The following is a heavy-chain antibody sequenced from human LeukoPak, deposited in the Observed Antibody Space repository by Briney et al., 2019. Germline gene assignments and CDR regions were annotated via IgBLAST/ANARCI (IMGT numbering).Heavy chain of an antibody. V-gene: IGHV3-11*04. J-gene: IGHJ5*02. CDR1: GFTFSDYY. CDR3: ARVAPNWFDP. Sequence: GGSLRLSCAASGFTFSDYYMSWIRLAPGKGLEWVSYVSSSGSTINYADSVKGRFTISRDNAKKSLYLQMNSLRAGDTAVYYCARVAPNWFDPWGQGTLVTVSS. CDR2: VSSSGSTI. D-gene: IGHD2-21*01.